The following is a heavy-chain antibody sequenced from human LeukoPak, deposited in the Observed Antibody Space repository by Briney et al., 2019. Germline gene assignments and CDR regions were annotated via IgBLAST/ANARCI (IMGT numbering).Heavy chain of an antibody. CDR1: GFSFSTYS. J-gene: IGHJ5*01. CDR2: ISSSSSTI. V-gene: IGHV3-48*01. CDR3: ARDIPPDS. D-gene: IGHD2-2*02. Sequence: PGGSLRLSCAASGFSFSTYSMNWVRQAPGKGLEWISYISSSSSTIYYADSVKGRFTISRDNAKNSLYLQVNSLRAEDTAVYYCARDIPPDSWGQGTLVTVSS.